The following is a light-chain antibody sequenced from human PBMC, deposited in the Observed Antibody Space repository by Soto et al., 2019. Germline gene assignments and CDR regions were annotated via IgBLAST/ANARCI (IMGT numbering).Light chain of an antibody. V-gene: IGKV3-20*01. CDR3: HHYGTSRT. J-gene: IGKJ1*01. Sequence: EIVLTQSPGNLSLSPGERATLSCRASQSVSSSYLAWYQQKPGQAPRLLIYGASSRATGIPDRFSGSGSGTDFTLTISRLEPEYFAVYYCHHYGTSRTFGQGTKVDIK. CDR1: QSVSSSY. CDR2: GAS.